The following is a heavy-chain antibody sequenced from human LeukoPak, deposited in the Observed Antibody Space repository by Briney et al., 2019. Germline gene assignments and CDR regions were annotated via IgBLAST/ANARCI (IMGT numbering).Heavy chain of an antibody. CDR2: IRYDGSNK. CDR3: AKDLLRSAAY. J-gene: IGHJ4*02. Sequence: PGGSLRLSCAASGFTFSSYGMHWIRQAPGKGLEWVAFIRYDGSNKYYADSVKGRFTISRDNSKDTLYLQMNSLRAEDTAVYYCAKDLLRSAAYWGQGTLVTVSS. V-gene: IGHV3-30*02. CDR1: GFTFSSYG.